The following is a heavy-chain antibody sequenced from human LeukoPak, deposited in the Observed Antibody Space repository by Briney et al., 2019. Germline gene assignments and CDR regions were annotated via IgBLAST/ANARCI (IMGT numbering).Heavy chain of an antibody. J-gene: IGHJ4*02. CDR2: IKTEIESYAT. Sequence: GGSLRLSCAASGFTFSDAWMSWVRQAPGKGLEWVARIKTEIESYATAYAASVKGRFTVSRDDSLNTAYLQMNSLKTEDTAIYYCSRRLATTTGPFLWGQGILVTVSS. D-gene: IGHD5-24*01. V-gene: IGHV3-73*01. CDR3: SRRLATTTGPFL. CDR1: GFTFSDAW.